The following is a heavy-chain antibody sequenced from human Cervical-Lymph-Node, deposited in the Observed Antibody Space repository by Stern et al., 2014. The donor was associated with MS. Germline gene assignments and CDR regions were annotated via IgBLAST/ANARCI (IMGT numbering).Heavy chain of an antibody. CDR3: AREAPGGSGWTPFDY. D-gene: IGHD6-19*01. CDR1: GGSISSYF. J-gene: IGHJ4*02. V-gene: IGHV4-59*01. Sequence: QVQLQESGPGLVKPSETLSLTCTVSGGSISSYFWSWIRQSTGRALEWIGYISHSGSTNSNPSLKSRVTISRDTSKNHLSLKLRSVTAADTAVYYCAREAPGGSGWTPFDYWGQGILVTVSS. CDR2: ISHSGST.